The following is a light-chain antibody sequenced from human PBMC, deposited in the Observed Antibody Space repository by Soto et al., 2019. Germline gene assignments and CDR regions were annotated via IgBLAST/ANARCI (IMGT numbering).Light chain of an antibody. CDR1: SSDVGGYNY. V-gene: IGLV2-14*01. Sequence: QSALTQPASVSGSPGQSITISCTGTSSDVGGYNYVSWYQQHPGKAPKLMIYDVSNRPSGGSNRFSGSKSGNTASLTISGLQAEDEADYYCSSYTSSSTVVFGGWTKVTVL. CDR3: SSYTSSSTVV. CDR2: DVS. J-gene: IGLJ2*01.